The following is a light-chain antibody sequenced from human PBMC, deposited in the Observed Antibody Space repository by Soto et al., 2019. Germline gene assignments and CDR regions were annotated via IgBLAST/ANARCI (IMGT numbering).Light chain of an antibody. Sequence: QSALTQPASVSGSPGQSITISCTGTSSDVGSYNLVSWYQQHPGKAPKLMIYEVSKRPSGVSNRFSGSKSGNTASLTISGLQAEDEADYYCCSDAGSYYVFGTGNKVTVL. J-gene: IGLJ1*01. CDR3: CSDAGSYYV. V-gene: IGLV2-23*02. CDR2: EVS. CDR1: SSDVGSYNL.